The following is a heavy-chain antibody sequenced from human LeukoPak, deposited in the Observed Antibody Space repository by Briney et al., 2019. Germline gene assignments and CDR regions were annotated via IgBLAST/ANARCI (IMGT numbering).Heavy chain of an antibody. Sequence: GGSLRLSCAASGFAFSPFAMAWVRQAPGKGLEWVSRISGSGGTTYYADSVKGRFTISRDNSKNTLYLQMDSLRAEDTAVYYCSYERSSSGYYDYWGLGTLVTVSS. V-gene: IGHV3-23*01. CDR3: SYERSSSGYYDY. CDR2: ISGSGGTT. J-gene: IGHJ4*02. D-gene: IGHD3-22*01. CDR1: GFAFSPFA.